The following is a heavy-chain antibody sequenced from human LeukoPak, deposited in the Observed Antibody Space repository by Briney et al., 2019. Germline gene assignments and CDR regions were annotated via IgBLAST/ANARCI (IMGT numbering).Heavy chain of an antibody. Sequence: SETLSLTCTVSGGSISSYYWSWIRQPPGKGLEWIAYIYYSGSTNYNPSLKSRVTISVDTSKNQFSLKLSSVTAADTAVYYCARGGAVRPFDYWGQGTLVTVSS. D-gene: IGHD3-16*01. CDR3: ARGGAVRPFDY. V-gene: IGHV4-59*01. CDR2: IYYSGST. CDR1: GGSISSYY. J-gene: IGHJ4*02.